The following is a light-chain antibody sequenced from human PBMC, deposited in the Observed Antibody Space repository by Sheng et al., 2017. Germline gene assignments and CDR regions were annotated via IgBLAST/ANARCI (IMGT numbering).Light chain of an antibody. CDR2: GAS. V-gene: IGKV3-15*01. CDR1: QSVNNN. J-gene: IGKJ1*01. CDR3: QQYSDWPPWT. Sequence: EIVMTQSPATLSVSPGERATLSCRASQSVNNNLAWYQQKPGQVPRLLIYGASTRVTGIPARFSGSGSGTEFTLTITSLQSEDFAVYYCQQYSDWPPWTFGQGTKVEIK.